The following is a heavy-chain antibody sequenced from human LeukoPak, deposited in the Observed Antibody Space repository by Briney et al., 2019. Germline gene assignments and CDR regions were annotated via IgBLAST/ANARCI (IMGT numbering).Heavy chain of an antibody. CDR2: INQNGGEK. V-gene: IGHV3-7*01. CDR3: ARDGTAAGLYFDL. D-gene: IGHD6-13*01. Sequence: GGSLRLSCAVSGFTFSDYWMNWVRQAPGKGLEWVASINQNGGEKSYVDSVKGRFTISRDNPKSSLYLQMSSLRAEDTAVYYCARDGTAAGLYFDLWGQGTLVTVSS. J-gene: IGHJ4*01. CDR1: GFTFSDYW.